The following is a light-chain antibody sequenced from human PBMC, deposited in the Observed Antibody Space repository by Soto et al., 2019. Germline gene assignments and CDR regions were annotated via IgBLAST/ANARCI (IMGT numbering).Light chain of an antibody. CDR3: QQYGSLPRAYT. V-gene: IGKV3-20*01. J-gene: IGKJ2*01. CDR1: QSVSSSY. CDR2: GTS. Sequence: EIVLTQSPGTLSLSPGERATLPCRASQSVSSSYLAWYQQKPGQAPRLLIYGTSSRATGIPDRFSGSGSGTYFTLTISTLEPEDFAVYYCQQYGSLPRAYTFGQGTKLEIK.